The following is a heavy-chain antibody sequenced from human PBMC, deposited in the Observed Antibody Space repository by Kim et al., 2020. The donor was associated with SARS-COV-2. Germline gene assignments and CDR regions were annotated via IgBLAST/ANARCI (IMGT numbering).Heavy chain of an antibody. J-gene: IGHJ3*02. V-gene: IGHV3-74*01. D-gene: IGHD3-10*01. CDR2: INGDGSST. CDR1: GFTINSYW. CDR3: ARDRVTHAALDI. Sequence: GGSLRLSCAVSGFTINSYWMHWVRQTPGKGLVWVSRINGDGSSTNFADFVKGRFTISRDNAKNTLYMQMNSLTAEDTAVYYCARDRVTHAALDIWGQGTTVTVSS.